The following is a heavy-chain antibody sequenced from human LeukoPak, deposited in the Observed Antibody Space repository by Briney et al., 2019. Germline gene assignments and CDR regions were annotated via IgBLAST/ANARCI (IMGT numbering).Heavy chain of an antibody. V-gene: IGHV3-48*01. Sequence: GGSLRLSCVASGFTFSTYSMNWVRQAPGKGLEWVSYISSRTTNIYYEDSVKGRFTISRDNAKNSLYLQMTSLRAEDTAVYYCARDPYDSSGYSRHYFDFWGQGTLVTVSS. CDR3: ARDPYDSSGYSRHYFDF. D-gene: IGHD3-22*01. CDR1: GFTFSTYS. J-gene: IGHJ4*02. CDR2: ISSRTTNI.